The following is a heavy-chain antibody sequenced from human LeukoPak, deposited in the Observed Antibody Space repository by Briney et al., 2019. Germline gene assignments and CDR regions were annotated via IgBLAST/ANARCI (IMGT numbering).Heavy chain of an antibody. CDR3: ARSETGWRF. CDR1: GYTFASYW. Sequence: GESLKISCEGSGYTFASYWIAWVRQMSGKGLEWMGIIYPGDSDTRYSPSFQGQVTISADKSINTAYLQWSSLKASDTAMYYCARSETGWRFWGQGTLVTVSS. CDR2: IYPGDSDT. J-gene: IGHJ4*02. D-gene: IGHD6-19*01. V-gene: IGHV5-51*01.